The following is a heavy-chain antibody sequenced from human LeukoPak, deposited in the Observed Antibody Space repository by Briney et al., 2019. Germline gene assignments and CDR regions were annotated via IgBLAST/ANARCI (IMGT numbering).Heavy chain of an antibody. V-gene: IGHV3-21*06. CDR1: GFTFSDYS. CDR3: VRERFHGSGAPKFDF. J-gene: IGHJ4*02. D-gene: IGHD3-10*01. CDR2: ISGSGSYI. Sequence: PGGSLRLSCAASGFTFSDYSMNWVRQTPRKGLEWVSCISGSGSYIYYADSVKGRFTISRDNAKNSLYLQVNSLRAEDTAVYYCVRERFHGSGAPKFDFWGQGTLVTVSS.